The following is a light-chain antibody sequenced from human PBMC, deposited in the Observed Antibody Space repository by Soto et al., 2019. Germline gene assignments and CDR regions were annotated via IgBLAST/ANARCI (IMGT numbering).Light chain of an antibody. Sequence: QSVLTQPPSVSAAPGQKVPISCSGSSSNIGNNYVSWYQQLPGTAPKLLIYDNNKRPSGIPDRFSGSKSGTSATLGITGLQTGDEADYYCGTWDSSLSAKVFGGGTKLTVL. CDR1: SSNIGNNY. V-gene: IGLV1-51*01. CDR2: DNN. J-gene: IGLJ2*01. CDR3: GTWDSSLSAKV.